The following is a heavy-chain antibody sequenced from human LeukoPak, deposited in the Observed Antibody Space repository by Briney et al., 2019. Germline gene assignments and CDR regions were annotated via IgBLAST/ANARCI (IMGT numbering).Heavy chain of an antibody. Sequence: GGSLRLSCAASGFTFSSYSMNWVRQAPGKGLEWVSSISSSSSYIYYADSVEGRFTISRDNAKNSLYLQMNSLRAEDTAVYYCARDFASWYYYDSSGYNDAFDIWGQGTMVTVSS. CDR3: ARDFASWYYYDSSGYNDAFDI. CDR2: ISSSSSYI. CDR1: GFTFSSYS. J-gene: IGHJ3*02. V-gene: IGHV3-21*01. D-gene: IGHD3-22*01.